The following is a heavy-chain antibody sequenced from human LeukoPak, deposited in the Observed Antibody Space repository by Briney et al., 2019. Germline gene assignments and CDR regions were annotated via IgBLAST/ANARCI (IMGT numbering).Heavy chain of an antibody. V-gene: IGHV4-59*01. D-gene: IGHD6-13*01. Sequence: SETLSLTCTVSGGSISSYYWSWIRQPPGKGLEWIGYIYNSGSTNYNPSLKSRVTISVDTSKDQFSLKLSSVTAADTAVYYCARLYSSSLGRVFDYWGQGTLVTVSS. J-gene: IGHJ4*02. CDR1: GGSISSYY. CDR2: IYNSGST. CDR3: ARLYSSSLGRVFDY.